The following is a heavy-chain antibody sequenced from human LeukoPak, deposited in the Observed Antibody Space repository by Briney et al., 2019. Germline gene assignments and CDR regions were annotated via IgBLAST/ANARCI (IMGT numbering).Heavy chain of an antibody. CDR1: GFTFSSYW. CDR3: ARDRSGSYYTRIDY. D-gene: IGHD3-10*01. CDR2: IRQDGSEK. Sequence: GGSLRLSCAASGFTFSSYWMTWGRQAPGKGLEWVANIRQDGSEKNYVDSVKGRFTISRDNAKNSLYLQMNSLRVEDTAVCYCARDRSGSYYTRIDYWGQGTLVTVSS. V-gene: IGHV3-7*01. J-gene: IGHJ4*02.